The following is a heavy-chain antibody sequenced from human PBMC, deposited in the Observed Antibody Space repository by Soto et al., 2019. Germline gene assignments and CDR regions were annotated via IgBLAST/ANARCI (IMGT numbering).Heavy chain of an antibody. V-gene: IGHV4-31*03. CDR3: ARVGRSTKPREAFDI. Sequence: SETLSLTCTVSGNSIVTGDYCFSCMRPHPWKDLVWNGYISYSGTTYYSPSLKSRFTISVDTSKNQFSLILTAVTATDTAVYYCARVGRSTKPREAFDIWGPGTKVTVSS. J-gene: IGHJ3*02. CDR2: ISYSGTT. D-gene: IGHD2-2*01. CDR1: GNSIVTGDYC.